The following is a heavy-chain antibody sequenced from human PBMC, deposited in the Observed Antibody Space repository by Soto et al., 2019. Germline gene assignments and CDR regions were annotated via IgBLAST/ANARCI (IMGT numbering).Heavy chain of an antibody. J-gene: IGHJ4*02. V-gene: IGHV1-24*01. CDR2: FDPEDGET. CDR3: ATIAVAGTWDFDY. D-gene: IGHD6-19*01. Sequence: ASVKVSCKVSGYTLTELSMHWVRQAPGKGLEWMGGFDPEDGETIYAQKFQGRVTITEDTSTDTAYMELSSLRSEDTAVYYCATIAVAGTWDFDYWGQGTLVTVSS. CDR1: GYTLTELS.